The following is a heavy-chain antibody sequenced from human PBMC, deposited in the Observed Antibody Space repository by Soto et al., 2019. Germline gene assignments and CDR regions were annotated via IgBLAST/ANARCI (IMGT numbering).Heavy chain of an antibody. J-gene: IGHJ6*02. V-gene: IGHV6-1*01. Sequence: QVQLQQSGPGLVKPSQTLSLTCAISGDSVSSNSAAWNWIRQSPSRGLEWLGRADYRSQWYYDSAVSVRSRITVSPDTSKNQFSLQLNSVTPEDTAVYYCTNQKGDSRTYNGMDVWGQGTTVTVSS. CDR1: GDSVSSNSAA. CDR2: ADYRSQWYY. D-gene: IGHD2-21*02. CDR3: TNQKGDSRTYNGMDV.